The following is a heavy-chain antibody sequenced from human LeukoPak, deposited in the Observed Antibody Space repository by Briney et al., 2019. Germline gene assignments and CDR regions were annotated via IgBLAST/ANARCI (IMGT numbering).Heavy chain of an antibody. V-gene: IGHV3-30*04. D-gene: IGHD3-9*01. CDR2: ISYDGSLK. J-gene: IGHJ3*02. CDR3: TRGRHIMTGSLNDAFDI. Sequence: GGSLRLSCGASVFTFSNYAMHWVRQAPGEGLEWLAFISYDGSLKYYADSVKGRFTISRDTSKNTLHLQMDSLKPEDTAVYFCTRGRHIMTGSLNDAFDIWGQGTMVTVSS. CDR1: VFTFSNYA.